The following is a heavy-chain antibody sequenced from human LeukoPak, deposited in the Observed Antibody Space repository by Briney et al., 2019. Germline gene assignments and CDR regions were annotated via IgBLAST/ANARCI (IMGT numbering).Heavy chain of an antibody. D-gene: IGHD4-11*01. V-gene: IGHV3-49*03. J-gene: IGHJ3*02. CDR3: TRDVARRRTTSDAFDI. Sequence: PGGSLRLSCTASGFTFGDYAMSWLRQAPGKGLEWVGFIRSKAYGGTTEYAASVKGRFTISRDDSKSIAYLQMNSLKTEDTAVYYCTRDVARRRTTSDAFDIWGQGTMVTVSS. CDR1: GFTFGDYA. CDR2: IRSKAYGGTT.